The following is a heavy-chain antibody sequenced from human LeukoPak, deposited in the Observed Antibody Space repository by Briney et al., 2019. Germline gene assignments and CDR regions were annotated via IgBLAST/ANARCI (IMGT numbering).Heavy chain of an antibody. V-gene: IGHV3-11*05. Sequence: TGGSLRLSCAASGFTFSDYDMSWIRQAPGKGLEWVSYISSSSSYTNYADSAKGRFTISRDNAKNSLYLQMNSLRAEDTAVYYCAREDKATIYDWGQGTLVTVSS. D-gene: IGHD5-24*01. CDR1: GFTFSDYD. CDR2: ISSSSSYT. CDR3: AREDKATIYD. J-gene: IGHJ4*02.